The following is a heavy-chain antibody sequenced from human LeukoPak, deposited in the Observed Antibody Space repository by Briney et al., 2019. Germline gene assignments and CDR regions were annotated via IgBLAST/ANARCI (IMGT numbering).Heavy chain of an antibody. Sequence: GGSLRLSCAASGFTLSSYGMHWVRQAPGKGLEWVSAISGSGGSTYYADSVKGRFTISRDNSKNTLYLQMNSLRAEDTAVYYCAKERGFGRAYDCWGQGTLVTVSS. D-gene: IGHD3-10*01. CDR2: ISGSGGST. CDR1: GFTLSSYG. V-gene: IGHV3-23*01. J-gene: IGHJ4*02. CDR3: AKERGFGRAYDC.